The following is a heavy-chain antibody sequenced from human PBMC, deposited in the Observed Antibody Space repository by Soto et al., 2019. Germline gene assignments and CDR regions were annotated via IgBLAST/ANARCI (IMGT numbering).Heavy chain of an antibody. D-gene: IGHD1-1*01. CDR2: ISYDGSNK. CDR1: GLIFSSFG. V-gene: IGHV3-30*18. CDR3: AKDLGFGINWDYYYGMDV. Sequence: PGGALRLCCAASGLIFSSFGMHWVRQAPGKGLEWVAVISYDGSNKYYADSVKCRFTISRDNSKNTLYLQMNSLRGEDTAVHYCAKDLGFGINWDYYYGMDVWGQGTTVTVSS. J-gene: IGHJ6*02.